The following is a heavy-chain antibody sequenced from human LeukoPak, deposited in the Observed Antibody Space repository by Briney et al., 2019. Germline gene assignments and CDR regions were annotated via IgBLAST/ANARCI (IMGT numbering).Heavy chain of an antibody. Sequence: PGGSLRLSCAASGFTFSSYSMNWVRQAPGKGLEWVSVIYSGGSTYYADSVKGRFTISRDNSKNTLYLQMNSLRAEDTAVYYCARDSYDSSGSGDYWGQGTLVTVSS. CDR2: IYSGGST. CDR3: ARDSYDSSGSGDY. D-gene: IGHD3-22*01. CDR1: GFTFSSYS. J-gene: IGHJ4*02. V-gene: IGHV3-53*01.